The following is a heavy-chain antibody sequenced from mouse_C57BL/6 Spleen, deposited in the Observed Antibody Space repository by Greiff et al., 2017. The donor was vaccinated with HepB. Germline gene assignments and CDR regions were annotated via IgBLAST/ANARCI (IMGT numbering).Heavy chain of an antibody. Sequence: QVQLQQPGAELVMPGASVKLSCKASGYTFTSYWMHWVKQRPGQGLEWIGEIDPSDSYTNYNQKFKGKSTLTVDKSSSTAYMQLSSLTSEDSAVYYGARRYTTVVAPYFDYWGQGTTLTVSS. V-gene: IGHV1-69*01. CDR2: IDPSDSYT. D-gene: IGHD1-1*01. CDR3: ARRYTTVVAPYFDY. CDR1: GYTFTSYW. J-gene: IGHJ2*01.